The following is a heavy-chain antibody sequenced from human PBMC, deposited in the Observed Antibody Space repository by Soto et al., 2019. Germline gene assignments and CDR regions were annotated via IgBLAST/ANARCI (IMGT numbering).Heavy chain of an antibody. D-gene: IGHD6-19*01. CDR3: ARAVAVAADFDY. J-gene: IGHJ4*02. CDR2: INAGNGNT. CDR1: GYTFTGYA. V-gene: IGHV1-3*01. Sequence: GASVKVSCKASGYTFTGYAMHWVRQAPGQRLEWMGWINAGNGNTKYSQKFQGRVTITRDTSASTAYMELSSLRSEDTAAYYCARAVAVAADFDYWGQGTLVTVPQ.